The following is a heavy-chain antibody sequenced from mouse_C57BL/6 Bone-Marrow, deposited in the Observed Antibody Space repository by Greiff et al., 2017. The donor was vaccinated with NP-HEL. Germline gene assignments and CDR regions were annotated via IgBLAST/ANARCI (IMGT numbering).Heavy chain of an antibody. D-gene: IGHD1-1*01. J-gene: IGHJ4*01. V-gene: IGHV14-3*01. CDR1: GFNIKNTY. CDR2: IDPANGNT. Sequence: DVKLQESVAELVRPGASVKLSCTASGFNIKNTYMHWVKQRPEQGLEWIGRIDPANGNTKYAPKFQGKATITADTSSNTAYLPLSSLTSEDTAIYYCARRVVAHYYAMDYWGQGTSVTVSS. CDR3: ARRVVAHYYAMDY.